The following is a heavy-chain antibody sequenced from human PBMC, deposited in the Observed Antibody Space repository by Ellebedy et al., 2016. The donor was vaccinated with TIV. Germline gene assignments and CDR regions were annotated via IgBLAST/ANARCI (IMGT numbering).Heavy chain of an antibody. Sequence: PGGSLRLSCAASGFTFSSYWMSWVRQAPGKGLEWVANIKQDGSEKYYVDSVKGRFTISRDNAKNSLYLQMNSLRAEDTAVYYCARDLPEAAAGALGYYYYGMDVWGQGTTVTVSS. CDR3: ARDLPEAAAGALGYYYYGMDV. D-gene: IGHD6-13*01. J-gene: IGHJ6*02. CDR2: IKQDGSEK. CDR1: GFTFSSYW. V-gene: IGHV3-7*04.